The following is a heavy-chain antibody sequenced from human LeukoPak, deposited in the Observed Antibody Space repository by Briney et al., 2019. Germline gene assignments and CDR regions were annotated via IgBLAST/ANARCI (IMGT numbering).Heavy chain of an antibody. CDR2: ISSSGSTI. V-gene: IGHV3-11*01. CDR3: AKTYADATFDY. Sequence: GGSLRLSCAASGFTFSDYYMSWIRQAPGKGLEWVSYISSSGSTIYYADSVKGRFTISRDNAKNSLYLQMNSLRAEDTALYYCAKTYADATFDYWGQGNLVTVSS. D-gene: IGHD4-17*01. CDR1: GFTFSDYY. J-gene: IGHJ4*02.